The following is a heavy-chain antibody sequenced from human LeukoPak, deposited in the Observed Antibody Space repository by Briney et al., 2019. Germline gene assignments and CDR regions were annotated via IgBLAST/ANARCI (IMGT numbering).Heavy chain of an antibody. J-gene: IGHJ4*02. CDR1: GYSFTGYW. CDR2: IYPGDFDT. V-gene: IGHV5-51*01. CDR3: ARQGSYFDY. Sequence: GESLKISCKGSGYSFTGYWIAWVRQMPGKGLEWMGIIYPGDFDTRYSPSFQGQVTISADKSISTAYLQWSSLKASDTAMYYRARQGSYFDYWAQGTLVTVSS.